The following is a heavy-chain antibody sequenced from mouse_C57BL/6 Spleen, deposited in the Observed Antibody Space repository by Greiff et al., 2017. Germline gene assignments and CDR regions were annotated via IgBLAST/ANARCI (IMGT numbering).Heavy chain of an antibody. CDR1: GYTFTDYY. V-gene: IGHV1-26*01. Sequence: VQLQQSGPELVKPGASVKISCKASGYTFTDYYMNWVKQSHGKSLEWIGDINPNNGGTSYNQKFKGKATLTVNKSSRTAYMELRSLTSEDSAVYYCAISIYYYGSSYYFDDWGQGTTLTVSS. CDR2: INPNNGGT. J-gene: IGHJ2*01. D-gene: IGHD1-1*01. CDR3: AISIYYYGSSYYFDD.